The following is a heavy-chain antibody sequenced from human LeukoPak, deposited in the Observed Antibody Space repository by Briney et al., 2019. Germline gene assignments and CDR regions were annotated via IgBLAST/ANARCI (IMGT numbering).Heavy chain of an antibody. CDR1: GYSFTSYW. CDR3: ASSSRDSSGYSLDY. J-gene: IGHJ4*02. D-gene: IGHD3-22*01. V-gene: IGHV5-51*01. CDR2: IYPGDSDP. Sequence: GESLQISCQGSGYSFTSYWIGWVRQMPGKGLERMGIIYPGDSDPRYSPSFQGQVTISADKSISTAYLQWSSLKASDTAMYYCASSSRDSSGYSLDYWGQGTLVTVSS.